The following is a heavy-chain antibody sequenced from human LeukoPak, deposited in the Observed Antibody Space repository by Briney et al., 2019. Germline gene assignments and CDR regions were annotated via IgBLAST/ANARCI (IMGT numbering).Heavy chain of an antibody. CDR1: GGTFSSYA. Sequence: SVKVSCKASGGTFSSYAISWVRQAPGQGLEWMGGIIPIFGTANYAQKFQGRVMITADKSTSTAYMELSSLRSEDTAVYYCAMGGDTAMVTYSSSWYTKGFDPWGQGTLVTVSS. J-gene: IGHJ5*02. D-gene: IGHD6-13*01. CDR2: IIPIFGTA. CDR3: AMGGDTAMVTYSSSWYTKGFDP. V-gene: IGHV1-69*06.